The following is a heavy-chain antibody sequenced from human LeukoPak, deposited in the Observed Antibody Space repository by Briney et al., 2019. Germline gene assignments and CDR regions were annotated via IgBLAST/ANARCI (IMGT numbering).Heavy chain of an antibody. D-gene: IGHD3-22*01. J-gene: IGHJ4*02. CDR3: AKDAYTVVITTSNFDY. Sequence: GGSLRLSCAASGFTFSSYAMSWVRQAPGKGLEWVSAISGSGGSTYYADSVKGRFTISRDNSKNTLYLQMNSLRAEDTAVYYCAKDAYTVVITTSNFDYWGQGTLVTVSS. CDR2: ISGSGGST. CDR1: GFTFSSYA. V-gene: IGHV3-23*01.